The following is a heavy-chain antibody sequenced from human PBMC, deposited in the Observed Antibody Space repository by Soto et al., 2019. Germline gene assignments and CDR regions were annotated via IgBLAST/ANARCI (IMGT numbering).Heavy chain of an antibody. CDR3: ARAGMTTVTPTDY. V-gene: IGHV1-46*01. D-gene: IGHD4-17*01. CDR1: GSTFTSYY. J-gene: IGHJ4*02. CDR2: INPSGGST. Sequence: GASGKVSSKASGSTFTSYYMHWVRQAPGQGLEWMGIINPSGGSTSYAQKFQGRVTMTRDTSTSTVYMELSSLRSEDTAVYYCARAGMTTVTPTDYWGQGTLVTVSS.